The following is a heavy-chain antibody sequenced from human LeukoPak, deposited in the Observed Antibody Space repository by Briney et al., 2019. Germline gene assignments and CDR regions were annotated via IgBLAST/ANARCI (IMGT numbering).Heavy chain of an antibody. Sequence: GGSLRLSCAASGFTISSYAMSWGRQAPGKGLEWGSAICGSGGSTYYADSVKGRFTISRDNSKNTLYLQMNSPRAEDTAVYYCAKDLRFGVARYYFDYWGQGTLVTVSS. CDR3: AKDLRFGVARYYFDY. CDR2: ICGSGGST. J-gene: IGHJ4*02. D-gene: IGHD3-10*01. V-gene: IGHV3-23*01. CDR1: GFTISSYA.